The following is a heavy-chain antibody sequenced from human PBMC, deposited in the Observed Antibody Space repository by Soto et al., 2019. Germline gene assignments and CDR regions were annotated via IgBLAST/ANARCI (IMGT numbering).Heavy chain of an antibody. J-gene: IGHJ5*02. CDR1: GYTFTDYY. D-gene: IGHD4-17*01. V-gene: IGHV1-8*02. CDR2: MNPNSGNT. CDR3: ARASFRYGDYEYNWFDP. Sequence: ASVKVSCKASGYTFTDYYIHWVRQATGQGLEWMGWMNPNSGNTGYAQKFQGRVTMTRNTSISTAYMELSSLRSEDTAVYYCARASFRYGDYEYNWFDPWGQGTLVTVSS.